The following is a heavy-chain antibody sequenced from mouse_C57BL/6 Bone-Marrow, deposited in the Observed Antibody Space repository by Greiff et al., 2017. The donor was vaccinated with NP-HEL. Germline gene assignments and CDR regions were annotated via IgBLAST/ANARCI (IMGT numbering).Heavy chain of an antibody. CDR3: ARTGYYGSNWYFDV. V-gene: IGHV2-9-1*01. CDR2: IWTGGGT. Sequence: VQLVESGPGLVAPSQSLSITCTVSGFSLTSYAISWVRQPPGKGLEWLGVIWTGGGTNYNSALKSRLSISKDNSKSQVFLKMNSLQTDDTARYYCARTGYYGSNWYFDVWGTGTTVTVSS. D-gene: IGHD1-1*01. CDR1: GFSLTSYA. J-gene: IGHJ1*03.